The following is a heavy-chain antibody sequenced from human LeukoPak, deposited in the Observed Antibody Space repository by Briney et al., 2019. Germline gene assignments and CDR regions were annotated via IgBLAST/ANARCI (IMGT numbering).Heavy chain of an antibody. V-gene: IGHV3-23*01. J-gene: IGHJ5*02. Sequence: GGSLRLSCAASGFTFSRDWMHWVRQAPGEGLEWVSSISASGGSTDYADSVKGRFTISRDNSKNTVFLQMNSLRAEDAAVYYCAKSPVEVVPSATWGRPWFDPWGQGTLVTVSS. CDR3: AKSPVEVVPSATWGRPWFDP. CDR1: GFTFSRDW. CDR2: ISASGGST. D-gene: IGHD2-2*01.